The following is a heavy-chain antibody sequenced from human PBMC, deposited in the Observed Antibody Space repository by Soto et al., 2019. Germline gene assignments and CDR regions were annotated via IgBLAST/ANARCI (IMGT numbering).Heavy chain of an antibody. D-gene: IGHD6-19*01. CDR2: ISTYNGNT. CDR1: GYPFTNYG. J-gene: IGHJ1*01. Sequence: QVQLVQSGAEVKKPGASVKVSCKPSGYPFTNYGITRVRQAPGQGLEWMGWISTYNGNTNYAQRVQGRVAMTTDTSTSTAYMELRSLRSDDTAVYYCARGQWLDPKEYFLHWGQGTLVTVSS. V-gene: IGHV1-18*01. CDR3: ARGQWLDPKEYFLH.